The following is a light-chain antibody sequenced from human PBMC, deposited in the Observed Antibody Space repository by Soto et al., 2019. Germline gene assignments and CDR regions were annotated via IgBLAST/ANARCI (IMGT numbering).Light chain of an antibody. V-gene: IGKV3-20*01. CDR1: QRVYSNY. CDR3: QQYGTSSLT. J-gene: IGKJ4*01. CDR2: GAS. Sequence: EIVLTQSPGTLALSPGERASLSCRASQRVYSNYLAWYQQKLGQAPRLLIYGASSRATGIPDRFSGSGSGTDFTLTISRLEPEDCAVYYCQQYGTSSLTFGGGTKVEIK.